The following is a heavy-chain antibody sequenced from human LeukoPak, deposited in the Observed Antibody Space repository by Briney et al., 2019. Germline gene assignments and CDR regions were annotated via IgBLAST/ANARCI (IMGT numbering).Heavy chain of an antibody. D-gene: IGHD1-26*01. Sequence: SETLTLTCAVSGGSISSSNWWSWVRPPPGEGLEWIGEIYHSGSTNYKPSLKSRVTISVDKSKNQFSLKLSSVTAADTAVYYCASQSGSYNHYYYCMDVWGKGTTVTVSS. CDR1: GGSISSSNW. V-gene: IGHV4-4*02. J-gene: IGHJ6*03. CDR2: IYHSGST. CDR3: ASQSGSYNHYYYCMDV.